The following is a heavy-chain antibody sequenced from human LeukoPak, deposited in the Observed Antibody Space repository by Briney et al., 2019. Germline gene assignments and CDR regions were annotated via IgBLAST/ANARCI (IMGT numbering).Heavy chain of an antibody. CDR2: ISAYNGNT. V-gene: IGHV1-18*01. Sequence: ASVKVSCKASGYTFTSYGISWVRQAPGQGLEWMGWISAYNGNTKYAQKLQGRVTMATDTSTSTAYMELRSLRSDDTAVYYCAREDSSGYYRTLYFDYWGQGTLVTVSS. D-gene: IGHD3-22*01. CDR3: AREDSSGYYRTLYFDY. J-gene: IGHJ4*02. CDR1: GYTFTSYG.